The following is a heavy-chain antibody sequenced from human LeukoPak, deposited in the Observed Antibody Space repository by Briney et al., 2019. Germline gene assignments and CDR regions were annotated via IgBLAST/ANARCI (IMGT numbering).Heavy chain of an antibody. V-gene: IGHV4-39*01. D-gene: IGHD3-10*01. Sequence: PSETLSLTCTVSGGSISSSSYYWGWVRQPPGKGLEWIGSIYYSGSTYYNPSLKSRVTISVDMSKNQFSLKLSSVTAADTAVYYCARPAPRYYYGSGSYYFDYWGQGTLVTVSS. CDR2: IYYSGST. CDR1: GGSISSSSYY. J-gene: IGHJ4*02. CDR3: ARPAPRYYYGSGSYYFDY.